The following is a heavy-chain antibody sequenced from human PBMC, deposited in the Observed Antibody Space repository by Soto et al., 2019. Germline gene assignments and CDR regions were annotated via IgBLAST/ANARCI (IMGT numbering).Heavy chain of an antibody. CDR3: AKSPVEYGTFDY. CDR1: RFIFSSYG. Sequence: VQVLESGGGLIQPGGTLRLSCAASRFIFSSYGMSWVRQAPGKGLEWVSGISGSGGSTWYVDSVKGRFTISRDNSKKTLYLQMSSLRVDDTAVYYCAKSPVEYGTFDYWGQGTLVTVSS. D-gene: IGHD4-17*01. V-gene: IGHV3-23*01. J-gene: IGHJ4*02. CDR2: ISGSGGST.